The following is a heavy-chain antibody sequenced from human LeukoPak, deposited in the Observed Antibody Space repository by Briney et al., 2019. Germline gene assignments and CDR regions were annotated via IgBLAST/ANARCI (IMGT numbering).Heavy chain of an antibody. J-gene: IGHJ4*02. CDR3: ARDRLTKRWLQFSGDF. Sequence: GMSLTLPCAASVFTFSPYGMHCVRHAPGKALEWVTDLSFDGNNEYYADSVKGRITISRDNYKNSLYLQMNSLRAENTAVYYCARDRLTKRWLQFSGDFWGQGTLVAVSS. CDR1: VFTFSPYG. CDR2: LSFDGNNE. V-gene: IGHV3-30*03. D-gene: IGHD5-24*01.